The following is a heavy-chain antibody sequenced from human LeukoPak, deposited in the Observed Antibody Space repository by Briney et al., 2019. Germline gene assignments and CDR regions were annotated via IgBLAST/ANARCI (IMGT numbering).Heavy chain of an antibody. CDR3: ATSRDAPMEK. V-gene: IGHV3-23*01. CDR2: FSGTVDTT. J-gene: IGHJ4*02. Sequence: GGSLRLSCAASGFTFTTYAMSWVRQTPGKGLEWVSTFSGTVDTTYHADSVKGRFTISRDNSKNSLYLQMNSLRVEDTAVYYCATSRDAPMEKGGQGTLVTVSS. CDR1: GFTFTTYA. D-gene: IGHD5-18*01.